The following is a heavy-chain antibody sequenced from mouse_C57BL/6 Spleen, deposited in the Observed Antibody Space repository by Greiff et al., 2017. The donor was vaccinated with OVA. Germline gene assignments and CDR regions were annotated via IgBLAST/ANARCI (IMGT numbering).Heavy chain of an antibody. CDR2: IYPGDGDT. V-gene: IGHV1-82*01. CDR1: GFAFSSSW. J-gene: IGHJ2*01. CDR3: ARSNPPVY. Sequence: QVQLQESGPELVKPGASVKISCKASGFAFSSSWMNWVKQRPGKGLEWIGRIYPGDGDTNYNGKFKGKATLTADKSSSTAYMQLSSLTSEDSAVYFYARSNPPVYWGQGTTLTVSS.